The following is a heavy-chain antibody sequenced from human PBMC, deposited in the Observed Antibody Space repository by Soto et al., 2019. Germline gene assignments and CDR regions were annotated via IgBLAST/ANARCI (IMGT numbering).Heavy chain of an antibody. CDR1: GGSFSGYY. J-gene: IGHJ4*02. CDR2: INHSGST. Sequence: QVQLQQWGAGLLKPSETLSLTCAVYGGSFSGYYWSWIRQPLGKGLEWIGEINHSGSTNYNPSLKSRVTISVDTSKNQFSLKLSSVTAADTAVYYCARGQSSLLLDCWGQGVLVTVSS. V-gene: IGHV4-34*01. CDR3: ARGQSSLLLDC. D-gene: IGHD2-8*02.